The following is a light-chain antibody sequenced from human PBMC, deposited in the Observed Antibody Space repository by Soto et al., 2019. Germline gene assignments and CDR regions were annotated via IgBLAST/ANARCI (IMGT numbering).Light chain of an antibody. CDR2: EVS. Sequence: QSALTQPASVSGSPGQSITISCAGTNSDTGRYNYVSWYQQHPGEAPKLLIYEVSNRPSGISHRFSGSKSGNTASLTISGLQAEDEGDYYCSSYTNTAALAVFGEGTKLTVL. CDR3: SSYTNTAALAV. J-gene: IGLJ3*02. V-gene: IGLV2-14*01. CDR1: NSDTGRYNY.